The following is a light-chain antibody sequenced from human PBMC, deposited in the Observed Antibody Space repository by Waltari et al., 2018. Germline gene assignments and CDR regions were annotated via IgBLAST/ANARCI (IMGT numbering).Light chain of an antibody. J-gene: IGKJ1*01. CDR3: QHYESLPVT. CDR1: QSISKY. V-gene: IGKV3-20*01. CDR2: HAS. Sequence: SCRARQSISKYLAWYQQKPGQAPRLLIYHASSRAAGSPDRFSGSGSGTDFSLSISRLEPEDFAVYYCQHYESLPVTFGQGTKVEIK.